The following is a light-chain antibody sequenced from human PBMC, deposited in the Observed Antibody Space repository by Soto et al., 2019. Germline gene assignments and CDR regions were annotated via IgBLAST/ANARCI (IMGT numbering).Light chain of an antibody. V-gene: IGKV3-15*01. J-gene: IGKJ2*01. CDR1: QSVSSN. Sequence: EIVMTQSPATLSVSPGERATLSCRASQSVSSNLAWYQQKPGQAPRLLIYGASTRATGIPARFSGSGSGTEFPRTISSLQSEDFAVYYCQQYNNWPRTFGQGTKLEIK. CDR3: QQYNNWPRT. CDR2: GAS.